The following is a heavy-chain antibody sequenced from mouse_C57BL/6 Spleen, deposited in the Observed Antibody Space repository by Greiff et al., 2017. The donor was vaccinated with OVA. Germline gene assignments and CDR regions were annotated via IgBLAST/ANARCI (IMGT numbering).Heavy chain of an antibody. CDR3: TRKIYYAGFAY. Sequence: VQLVESGAELVRPGASVTLSCKASGYTFTDYEMHWVKQTPVHGLEWIGAIDPETGGTAYNQKFKGKAILTADKSSSTAYMELRSLTSEDSAVYYCTRKIYYAGFAYWGQGTLVTVSA. CDR2: IDPETGGT. J-gene: IGHJ3*01. D-gene: IGHD1-1*01. CDR1: GYTFTDYE. V-gene: IGHV1-15*01.